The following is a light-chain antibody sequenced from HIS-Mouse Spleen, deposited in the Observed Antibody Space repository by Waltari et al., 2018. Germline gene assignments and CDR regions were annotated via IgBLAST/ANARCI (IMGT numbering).Light chain of an antibody. V-gene: IGLV1-47*01. Sequence: QSVLTQPPSASGTPGQRVTISCSGRSSNIGSNYVYWYQQLPGPAPKLLIYRNNRRPSGGPDRFSGSKSGTSASLAISGLRSEDEADYYCAAWDDSLSGPVFGGGTKLTVL. CDR3: AAWDDSLSGPV. CDR2: RNN. J-gene: IGLJ3*02. CDR1: SSNIGSNY.